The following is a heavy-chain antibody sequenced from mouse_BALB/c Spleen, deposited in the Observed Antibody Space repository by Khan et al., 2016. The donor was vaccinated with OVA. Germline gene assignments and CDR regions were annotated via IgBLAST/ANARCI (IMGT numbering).Heavy chain of an antibody. CDR3: ARKRRLQGYYAMDY. CDR2: IWSGGST. J-gene: IGHJ4*01. D-gene: IGHD1-2*01. V-gene: IGHV2-2*02. Sequence: QVQLKQSGPGLVQPSQSLSITCTVSGFSLTSYGVHWVRQSPGKGLEWLGVIWSGGSTDYNAAFISRQSISKDNYKSHVFFKMNSLQANDTAIYYGARKRRLQGYYAMDYWGQGTSVTVSS. CDR1: GFSLTSYG.